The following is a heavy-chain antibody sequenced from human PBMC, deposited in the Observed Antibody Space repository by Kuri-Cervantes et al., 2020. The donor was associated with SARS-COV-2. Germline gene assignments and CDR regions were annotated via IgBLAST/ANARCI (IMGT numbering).Heavy chain of an antibody. Sequence: GESLKISCAASGFTFSGSAIHWVRQASGKGLEWVGRIRSKPNNYATAYTASVKGRFTISRGDSENTAYLQMNSLKTEDTAVYFCTSGSCSGGRCYYSFDYWGQGTLVTVSS. CDR2: IRSKPNNYAT. J-gene: IGHJ4*02. CDR1: GFTFSGSA. V-gene: IGHV3-73*01. CDR3: TSGSCSGGRCYYSFDY. D-gene: IGHD2-15*01.